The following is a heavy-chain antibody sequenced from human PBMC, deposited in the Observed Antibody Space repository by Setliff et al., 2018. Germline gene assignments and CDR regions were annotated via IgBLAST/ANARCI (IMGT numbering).Heavy chain of an antibody. Sequence: ASVKVSCKASGYTFTSYDINWVRQATGQGLEWMGWMNPNSGNTGYAQKFQGRVTMTRNPSISTAYMELSSLRSEDTAVYYCATFRRDGYNRDYWGQGTLVTVSS. CDR3: ATFRRDGYNRDY. CDR1: GYTFTSYD. J-gene: IGHJ4*02. CDR2: MNPNSGNT. D-gene: IGHD5-12*01. V-gene: IGHV1-8*02.